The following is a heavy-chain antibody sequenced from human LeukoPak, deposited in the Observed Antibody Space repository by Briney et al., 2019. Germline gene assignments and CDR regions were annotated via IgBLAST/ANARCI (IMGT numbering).Heavy chain of an antibody. J-gene: IGHJ4*02. CDR1: GFTFSSYW. V-gene: IGHV3-74*01. D-gene: IGHD6-6*01. CDR2: INSDGSST. CDR3: ARGRPYPWSK. Sequence: QPGGSLRLSCAASGFTFSSYWMHWVRQARGKGVVWLSRINSDGSSTSYADSVKGRFTISRDNAKNSLYLQMDSLRAEDMAVYYCARGRPYPWSKWGQGTLVIVSS.